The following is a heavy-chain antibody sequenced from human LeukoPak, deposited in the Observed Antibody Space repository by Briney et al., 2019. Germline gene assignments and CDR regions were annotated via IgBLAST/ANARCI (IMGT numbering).Heavy chain of an antibody. V-gene: IGHV4-34*01. J-gene: IGHJ6*02. CDR1: GGSFSGYY. CDR3: ARVGKVRYCSSTSCRNPPYYYYYGMDV. D-gene: IGHD2-2*01. Sequence: SETLSLTCAVYGGSFSGYYWSWIRQPPGKGLEWIGEINHSGSTNYNPSLKSRVTISVDTSKNQFSLKLSSVTAADTAVYYCARVGKVRYCSSTSCRNPPYYYYYGMDVWGQGTTVTVSS. CDR2: INHSGST.